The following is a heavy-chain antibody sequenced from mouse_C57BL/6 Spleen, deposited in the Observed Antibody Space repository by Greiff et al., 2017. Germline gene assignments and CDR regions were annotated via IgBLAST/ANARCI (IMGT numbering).Heavy chain of an antibody. D-gene: IGHD2-3*01. CDR1: GYTFTDYE. CDR3: TKRDGYYVYFDV. V-gene: IGHV1-15*01. CDR2: IDPETGGT. J-gene: IGHJ1*03. Sequence: QVQLKESGAELVRPGASVTLSCKASGYTFTDYEMHWVKQTPVHGLEWIGAIDPETGGTAYNQKFKGKAIMTADKSSNTFYVELRSLTSEDSAVYCYTKRDGYYVYFDVWGTGTTVTVSS.